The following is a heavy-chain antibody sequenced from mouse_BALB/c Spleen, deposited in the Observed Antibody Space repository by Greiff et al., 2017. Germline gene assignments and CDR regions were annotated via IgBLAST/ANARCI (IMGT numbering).Heavy chain of an antibody. CDR3: TRLWLRQGYFDY. D-gene: IGHD2-2*01. Sequence: QVQLKQPGAELVRPGASVKLSCKASGYTFTSYWINWVKQRPGQGLEWIGNIYPSDSYTNYNQKFKDKATLTVDKSSSTAYMQLSSPTSEDSAVYYCTRLWLRQGYFDYWGQGTTLTVSS. CDR1: GYTFTSYW. CDR2: IYPSDSYT. V-gene: IGHV1-69*02. J-gene: IGHJ2*01.